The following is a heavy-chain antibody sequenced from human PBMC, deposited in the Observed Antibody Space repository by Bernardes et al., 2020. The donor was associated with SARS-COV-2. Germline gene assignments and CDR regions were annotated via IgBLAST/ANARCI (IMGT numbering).Heavy chain of an antibody. CDR1: GDTFNGYG. CDR2: ISFHTGQT. J-gene: IGHJ4*02. CDR3: ATMIRAIDY. V-gene: IGHV1-18*04. Sequence: ASVKVSCKASGDTFNGYGFSWVRQAPGQGLEWMGWISFHTGQTDYPLRFQGRVTMTTDTATRTAFMELRSLRSDDTAMYYCATMIRAIDYWGQGTLVTVSS. D-gene: IGHD3-10*01.